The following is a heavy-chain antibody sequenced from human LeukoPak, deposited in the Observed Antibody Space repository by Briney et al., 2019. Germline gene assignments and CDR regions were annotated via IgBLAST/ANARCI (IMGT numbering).Heavy chain of an antibody. CDR3: ARNDWNDPWFDP. V-gene: IGHV1-2*02. J-gene: IGHJ5*02. CDR1: GYTFTGSY. D-gene: IGHD1-1*01. CDR2: LNPKSGGT. Sequence: GASVKVSCKASGYTFTGSYIQCWRQAPGQGLEWMGWLNPKSGGTNYAQNFQGRVTMTRDTIINTAYMELSRLRSDDTAVYYCARNDWNDPWFDPWGPGTLVTVSS.